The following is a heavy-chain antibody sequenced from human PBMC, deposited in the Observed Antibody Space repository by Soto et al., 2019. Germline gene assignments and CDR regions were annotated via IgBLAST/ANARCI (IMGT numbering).Heavy chain of an antibody. V-gene: IGHV1-69*13. CDR1: GGTFSSYA. CDR2: IIPIFGTA. CDR3: ARERVVPAAMVRPDYYYGMDV. D-gene: IGHD2-2*01. Sequence: GASVKVSCKASGGTFSSYAISWARQAPGQGLEWMGGIIPIFGTANYAQKFQGRVTITADESTSTAYMELSSLRSEDTAVYYCARERVVPAAMVRPDYYYGMDVWGQGTTVTVSS. J-gene: IGHJ6*02.